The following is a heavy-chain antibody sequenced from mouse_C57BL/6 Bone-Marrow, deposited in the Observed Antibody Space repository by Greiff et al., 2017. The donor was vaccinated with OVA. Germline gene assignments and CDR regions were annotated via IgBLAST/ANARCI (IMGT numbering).Heavy chain of an antibody. CDR2: IYPGSGNT. V-gene: IGHV1-76*01. Sequence: QVQLKESGAELVRPGASVKLSCKASGYTFTDYYINWVKQRPGQGLEWIARIYPGSGNTYYNEKFKGKATLTAEKSSSTAYMQLSSLTSEDSAVYFCAKEGIYGSFDYWGQGTTLTVSS. CDR1: GYTFTDYY. D-gene: IGHD1-1*01. J-gene: IGHJ2*01. CDR3: AKEGIYGSFDY.